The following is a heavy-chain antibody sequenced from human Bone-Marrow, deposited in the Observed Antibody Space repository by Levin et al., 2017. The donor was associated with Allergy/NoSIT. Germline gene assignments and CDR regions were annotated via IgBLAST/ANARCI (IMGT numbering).Heavy chain of an antibody. CDR2: ITWNGGNK. Sequence: GGSLRLSCAASGFTFDDFPMHWVRQAPGKGLEWVSGITWNGGNKAYGDSVKGRFTVSRDNAKNSLYLQMDDLRPDDTAFYYCARAEHCSGGACSFDHWGQGTRVTVSS. CDR3: ARAEHCSGGACSFDH. D-gene: IGHD2-15*01. V-gene: IGHV3-9*01. CDR1: GFTFDDFP. J-gene: IGHJ4*02.